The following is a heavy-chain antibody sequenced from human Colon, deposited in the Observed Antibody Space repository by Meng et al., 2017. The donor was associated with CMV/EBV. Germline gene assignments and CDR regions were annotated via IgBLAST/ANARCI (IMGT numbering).Heavy chain of an antibody. D-gene: IGHD3-22*01. V-gene: IGHV1-8*03. CDR1: GYTFTSYD. J-gene: IGHJ6*02. Sequence: ASVKVSCKASGYTFTSYDINWVRQATGQGLEWMGWMNPNSGNTGYAQKFQGRVTITRNTSISTAYMELSSLRSEDTAVYYCARVRTYYYDSSPGAAYGMDVWGQGTTVTVSS. CDR2: MNPNSGNT. CDR3: ARVRTYYYDSSPGAAYGMDV.